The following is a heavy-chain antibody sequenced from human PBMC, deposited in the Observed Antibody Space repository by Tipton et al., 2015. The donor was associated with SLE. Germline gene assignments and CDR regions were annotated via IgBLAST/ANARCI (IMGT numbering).Heavy chain of an antibody. V-gene: IGHV3-9*01. CDR3: VKDTRSAAVGFAFDI. CDR2: ISWNSGDL. D-gene: IGHD6-13*01. Sequence: SLRLSCAASGFTFDDYAMHWVRQEPGKGLEWVSAISWNSGDLAYADSVKGRFSISRDNAKNSLYLQMNSLRTEDTALYYCVKDTRSAAVGFAFDIWAQGTMVPFSS. CDR1: GFTFDDYA. J-gene: IGHJ3*02.